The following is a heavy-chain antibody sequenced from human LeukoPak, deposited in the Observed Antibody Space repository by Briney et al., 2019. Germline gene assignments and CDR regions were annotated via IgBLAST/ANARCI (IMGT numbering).Heavy chain of an antibody. J-gene: IGHJ4*02. D-gene: IGHD7-27*01. CDR3: ARGPHWDPHFDY. CDR2: VSPSHTTR. V-gene: IGHV1-18*01. Sequence: ASVKVSCKASGYTFRQYSISWVRQAPGKGLEWMGWVSPSHTTRVYAQQFQGRVTMTADTNTNTVSMELRSLRSDDTAVYFCARGPHWDPHFDYWGQGTLVTVSS. CDR1: GYTFRQYS.